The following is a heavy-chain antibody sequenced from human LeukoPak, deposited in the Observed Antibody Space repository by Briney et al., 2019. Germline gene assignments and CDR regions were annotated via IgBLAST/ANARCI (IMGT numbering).Heavy chain of an antibody. CDR2: IYSGGST. CDR1: GFIVSSNY. CDR3: AKSDSGYYDSSGYSDY. V-gene: IGHV3-53*01. J-gene: IGHJ4*02. D-gene: IGHD3-22*01. Sequence: PGGSLRLSCAASGFIVSSNYMSWVRQAPGKGLEWVSVIYSGGSTYYADSVKGRFTISRDNSKNTLYLQMNSLRAEDTAVYYCAKSDSGYYDSSGYSDYWGQGTLVTVSS.